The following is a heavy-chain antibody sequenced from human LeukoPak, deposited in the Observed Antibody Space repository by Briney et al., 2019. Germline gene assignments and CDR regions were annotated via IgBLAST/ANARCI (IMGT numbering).Heavy chain of an antibody. Sequence: GGSLRLSCAASGFTFSSYTMSWVRQAPGKGLEWVSAIGGSGGDTYYADSVKGRFTISRDNSKNTLYLQMNSLRAEDTAVYYCAKTPGSSWYNYYWGQGTLVTVSS. CDR2: IGGSGGDT. CDR3: AKTPGSSWYNYY. J-gene: IGHJ4*02. V-gene: IGHV3-23*01. D-gene: IGHD6-13*01. CDR1: GFTFSSYT.